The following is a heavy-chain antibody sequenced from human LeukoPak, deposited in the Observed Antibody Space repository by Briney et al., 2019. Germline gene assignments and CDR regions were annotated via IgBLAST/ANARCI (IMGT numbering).Heavy chain of an antibody. Sequence: SETLSLTCTVSGGSISSSSYYWGWIRQPPGKGLEWIGSIYHNGVTFSNASLRSRLSISVDTSKNHFSLKLRSVTAADTAVYYCAKDHYDSSGYPFDYWGQGTLVTVSS. CDR3: AKDHYDSSGYPFDY. CDR1: GGSISSSSYY. D-gene: IGHD3-22*01. CDR2: IYHNGVT. J-gene: IGHJ4*02. V-gene: IGHV4-39*07.